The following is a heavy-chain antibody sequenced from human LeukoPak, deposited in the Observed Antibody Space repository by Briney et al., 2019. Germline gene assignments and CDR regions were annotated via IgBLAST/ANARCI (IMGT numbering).Heavy chain of an antibody. CDR3: ARDIEAAGLFLDY. D-gene: IGHD6-13*01. Sequence: GGSLRLSCAASGFTFSSYWMSWVRQAPGKGLEWVANMKYDGSEEYYVDSVKGRFIISRDNAKNSLYLQMNSLRAEDTAVYYCARDIEAAGLFLDYWGQGTLVTVSS. V-gene: IGHV3-7*01. CDR1: GFTFSSYW. CDR2: MKYDGSEE. J-gene: IGHJ4*02.